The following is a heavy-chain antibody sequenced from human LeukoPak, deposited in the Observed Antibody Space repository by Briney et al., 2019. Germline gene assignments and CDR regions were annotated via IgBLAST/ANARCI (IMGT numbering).Heavy chain of an antibody. J-gene: IGHJ6*02. V-gene: IGHV5-51*01. D-gene: IGHD2-15*01. CDR3: ASWVGSGGSCYSGCYGMDV. Sequence: GGSLEISCKGSGSSFTSYWIGWGRQLPGKGLEWMGIIYPGDSDTRYSPSFQGQVTISADKSISTAYLQWSSLKASDTAMYYCASWVGSGGSCYSGCYGMDVWGQGTTVTVSS. CDR2: IYPGDSDT. CDR1: GSSFTSYW.